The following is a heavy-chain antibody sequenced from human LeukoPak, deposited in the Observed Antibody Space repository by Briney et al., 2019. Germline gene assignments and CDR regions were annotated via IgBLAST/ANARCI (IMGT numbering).Heavy chain of an antibody. J-gene: IGHJ4*02. CDR2: ISGSGGST. V-gene: IGHV3-23*01. CDR1: GFTFSSYA. CDR3: AKLIVVVVAAIDY. D-gene: IGHD2-15*01. Sequence: GGSLRLSCAASGFTFSSYAMSWVRQAPGKGLEWVSAISGSGGSTYYADSVKGRFTISRDNSKNTLYLQVNSLRAEDTAVYYCAKLIVVVVAAIDYWGQGTLVTVSS.